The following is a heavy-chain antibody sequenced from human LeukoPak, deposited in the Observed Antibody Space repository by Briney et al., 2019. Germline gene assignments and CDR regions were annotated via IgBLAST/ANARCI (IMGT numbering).Heavy chain of an antibody. CDR1: GGSISSGGYS. CDR3: ARVTKGAIDY. D-gene: IGHD4-11*01. V-gene: IGHV4-61*09. J-gene: IGHJ4*02. Sequence: SQTLSLTCTVSGGSISSGGYSWSWIRQPPGEGLEWFGYIYYSVNTNYNPSLKSRVTISVDTSKNQFSLKLSSVAAADTAVYYCARVTKGAIDYWGQGTLVTVSS. CDR2: IYYSVNT.